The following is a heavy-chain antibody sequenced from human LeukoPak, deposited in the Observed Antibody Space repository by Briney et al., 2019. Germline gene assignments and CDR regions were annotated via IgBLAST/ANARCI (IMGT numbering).Heavy chain of an antibody. CDR1: GGTLTSYT. J-gene: IGHJ4*02. V-gene: IGHV1-69*02. CDR2: IIPILGIA. CDR3: ARLQKGGTADFDY. Sequence: ASVKVSRKASGGTLTSYTISWVRQAPGQGLEWMGRIIPILGIANYAQKFQGRVTIPADKSTSTAYMERSSLRSEDTAVYYCARLQKGGTADFDYWGQGTLVTVSS. D-gene: IGHD3-3*01.